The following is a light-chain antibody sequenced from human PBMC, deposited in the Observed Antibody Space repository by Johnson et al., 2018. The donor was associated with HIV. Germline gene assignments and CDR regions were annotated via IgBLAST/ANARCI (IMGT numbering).Light chain of an antibody. CDR2: DNN. Sequence: QSVLTQPPSVSAAPGQKVTISCSGSSSNIGNNYVSWYQQLPGTAPKLLIYDNNKRPSGIPDRFSGSKSGTSATLGITGLQTWAEADYYCGTWDTSLSAGYVFGTGTKVTVL. CDR3: GTWDTSLSAGYV. J-gene: IGLJ1*01. CDR1: SSNIGNNY. V-gene: IGLV1-51*01.